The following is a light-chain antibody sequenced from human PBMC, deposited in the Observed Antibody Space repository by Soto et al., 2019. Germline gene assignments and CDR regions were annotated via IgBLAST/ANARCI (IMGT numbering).Light chain of an antibody. CDR3: QHYNSYSEA. CDR2: KAS. Sequence: DIQITQSPSTLCGSVGDRVTITCRASQTISSWLAWYQRKPGKAPKLLIYKASTLKSGVPSRFSGSGSGTEFTLTISSLQPDDFATYYCQHYNSYSEAFGQGTKVDIK. J-gene: IGKJ1*01. CDR1: QTISSW. V-gene: IGKV1-5*03.